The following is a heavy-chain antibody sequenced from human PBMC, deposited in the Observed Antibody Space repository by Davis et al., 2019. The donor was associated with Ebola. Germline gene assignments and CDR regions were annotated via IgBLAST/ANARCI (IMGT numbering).Heavy chain of an antibody. J-gene: IGHJ6*02. CDR2: IYHSGST. Sequence: MPSETLSLTCAVSGGSISSSNWWNWVRQPPGKGLEWIGYIYHSGSTYYNPSLKSRVTISVDRSKNQFSLKLSSVTAADTAVYYCARGGSYYYGMDVWGQGTTVTVSS. CDR1: GGSISSSNW. V-gene: IGHV4-4*02. CDR3: ARGGSYYYGMDV. D-gene: IGHD2-15*01.